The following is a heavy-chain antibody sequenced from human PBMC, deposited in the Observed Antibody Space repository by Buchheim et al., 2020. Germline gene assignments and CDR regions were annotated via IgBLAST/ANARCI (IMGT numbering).Heavy chain of an antibody. CDR1: GGSISSYY. CDR2: IYYSGST. J-gene: IGHJ4*02. CDR3: ASTMIVVARDFYFDY. V-gene: IGHV4-59*01. D-gene: IGHD3-22*01. Sequence: QVQLQESGPGLVKPSETLSLTCTVSGGSISSYYWSWIRQPPGKGLEWIGYIYYSGSTNYNPSLKSRLTISVDTSKNQFSLKLSSVTAADTAVYYCASTMIVVARDFYFDYWGQGTL.